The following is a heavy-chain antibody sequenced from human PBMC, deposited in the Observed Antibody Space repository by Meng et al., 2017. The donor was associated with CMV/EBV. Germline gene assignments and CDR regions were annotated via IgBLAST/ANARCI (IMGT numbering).Heavy chain of an antibody. J-gene: IGHJ4*02. D-gene: IGHD5-18*01. CDR3: TTPIYSYGPPFGY. V-gene: IGHV3-15*01. Sequence: SGFPFSNAWMSWVRQAPGKGLEWVGRIKSKTDGGTTDYAAPVKDRFTISRDDSKNTLYLQMNSLKTEDAAVYYCTTPIYSYGPPFGYWGQGTLVTVSS. CDR1: GFPFSNAW. CDR2: IKSKTDGGTT.